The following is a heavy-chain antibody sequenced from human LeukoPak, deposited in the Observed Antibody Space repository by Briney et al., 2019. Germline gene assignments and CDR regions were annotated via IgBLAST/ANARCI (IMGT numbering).Heavy chain of an antibody. CDR1: GFTFSDYY. Sequence: KPGGSLRLSCAASGFTFSDYYMSWIRQAPGKGLEWVSYISSSGSTICYADSVKGRFTISRDNAKNSLYLQMNSLRAEDTAVYYCARAGYSSSWGAFDIWGQGTMVTVSS. J-gene: IGHJ3*02. CDR2: ISSSGSTI. CDR3: ARAGYSSSWGAFDI. D-gene: IGHD6-13*01. V-gene: IGHV3-11*01.